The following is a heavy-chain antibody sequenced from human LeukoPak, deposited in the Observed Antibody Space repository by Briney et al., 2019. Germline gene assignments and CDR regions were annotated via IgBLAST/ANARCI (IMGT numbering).Heavy chain of an antibody. CDR1: GFTFSSYS. CDR3: ARSPSEIAVADY. CDR2: ISSSSSYI. Sequence: PGRSLRLSCAASGFTFSSYSMNWVRQAPGKGLEWVSSISSSSSYIYYADSVKGRFTISRDNAKNSLYLQMNSLRAEDTAVYYCARSPSEIAVADYWGQGTLVTVSS. J-gene: IGHJ4*02. V-gene: IGHV3-21*01. D-gene: IGHD6-19*01.